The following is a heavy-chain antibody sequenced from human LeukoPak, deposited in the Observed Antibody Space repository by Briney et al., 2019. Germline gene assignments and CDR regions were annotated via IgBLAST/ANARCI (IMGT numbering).Heavy chain of an antibody. Sequence: GGSLRLSCAASGFTFSSYGMHWVRQAPGKGLEWVAFIWYDGGNKYYADSVKGRLTISRDNSKNTLWLQMNSLRAEDTAVYYCAKDRRMDCGSATCYFDSWGQGTLVTVSS. V-gene: IGHV3-30*02. CDR3: AKDRRMDCGSATCYFDS. D-gene: IGHD2-2*01. CDR2: IWYDGGNK. CDR1: GFTFSSYG. J-gene: IGHJ4*02.